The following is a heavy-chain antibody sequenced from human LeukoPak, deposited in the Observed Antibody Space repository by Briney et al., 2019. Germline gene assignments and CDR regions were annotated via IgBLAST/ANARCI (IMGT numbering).Heavy chain of an antibody. CDR3: AKEGSILLWFGETPDIDY. CDR1: GFTFSSYG. D-gene: IGHD3-10*01. Sequence: PGGSLRLSCAASGFTFSSYGMHWVRQAPGKGLEWVAVISYDGSNKYYADSVKGRFTISRDNSKNTLYLQMNSLRAEDTAVYYCAKEGSILLWFGETPDIDYWGQGTLVTVSS. V-gene: IGHV3-30*18. J-gene: IGHJ4*02. CDR2: ISYDGSNK.